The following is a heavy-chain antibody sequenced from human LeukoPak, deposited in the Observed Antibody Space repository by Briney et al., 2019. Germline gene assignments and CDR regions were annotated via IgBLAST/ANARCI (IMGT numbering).Heavy chain of an antibody. CDR1: GFTFSSYA. CDR3: ARDSRAARLLDY. CDR2: ISYDGSNK. D-gene: IGHD6-6*01. V-gene: IGHV3-30*04. J-gene: IGHJ4*02. Sequence: GGSLRLSCAASGFTFSSYAMHRVRQAPGKGLEWVAVISYDGSNKYYADSVKGRFTISRDNSKNTLYLQMNSLRAEDTAVYYCARDSRAARLLDYWGQGTLVTVSS.